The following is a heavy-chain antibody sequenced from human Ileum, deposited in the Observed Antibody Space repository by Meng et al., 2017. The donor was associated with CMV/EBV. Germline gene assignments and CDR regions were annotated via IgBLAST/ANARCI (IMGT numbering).Heavy chain of an antibody. CDR1: GDSISSSYFY. V-gene: IGHV4-39*07. Sequence: SETLSLTCTVSGDSISSSYFYWGWIRQPPGKGLEWIGTIYYTGSTYYNPSLKSRVTVSVDTSKTQFSLKLSSVTAADTAIYYCARAPGNSGGYAYFDSWGQGTLVTVSS. CDR2: IYYTGST. D-gene: IGHD2-2*01. CDR3: ARAPGNSGGYAYFDS. J-gene: IGHJ4*02.